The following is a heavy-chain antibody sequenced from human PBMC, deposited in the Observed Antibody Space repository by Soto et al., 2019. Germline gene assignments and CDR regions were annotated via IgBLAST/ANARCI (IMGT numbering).Heavy chain of an antibody. CDR1: GYTFTSYG. V-gene: IGHV1-18*01. D-gene: IGHD3-3*01. CDR2: ISAYNGNT. J-gene: IGHJ4*02. Sequence: QVQLVQSGAEVKKPGASVKVSCKASGYTFTSYGISWVRQAPGQGLEWMGWISAYNGNTNYAQKLQGRVTMTTDTSTSTAYMEPRSLRSDDTAVYYCARTTGPYYDFWSGYSPPDSWGQGTLVTVSS. CDR3: ARTTGPYYDFWSGYSPPDS.